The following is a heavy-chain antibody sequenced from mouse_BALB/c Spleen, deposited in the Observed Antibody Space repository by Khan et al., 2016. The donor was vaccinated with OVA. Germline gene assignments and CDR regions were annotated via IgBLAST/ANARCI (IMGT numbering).Heavy chain of an antibody. D-gene: IGHD2-1*01. V-gene: IGHV1-5*01. CDR2: IYPGNSDT. J-gene: IGHJ2*01. Sequence: EMQLQESGTVLARPGASVKMSCKASGYTFTNYWMHWVKQRPGQGLEWIGTIYPGNSDTNYNQKFTGKAKLTAVTSTSTAYMELSSLTNEDSSVYYCARNGFGNYEIWDYWGQGTTLTVSS. CDR1: GYTFTNYW. CDR3: ARNGFGNYEIWDY.